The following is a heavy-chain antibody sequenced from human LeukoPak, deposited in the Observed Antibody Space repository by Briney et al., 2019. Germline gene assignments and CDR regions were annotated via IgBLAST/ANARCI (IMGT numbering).Heavy chain of an antibody. J-gene: IGHJ4*02. D-gene: IGHD6-19*01. CDR2: IIPIFGTA. CDR3: ARDNVSSGYVGGTFDY. Sequence: ASVTVSCKASGGTFISYAISWVRQAPGQGLEWMGRIIPIFGTANYAQKFQGRVTITAEKSTSTAYMELSSLRSEHTAVYYCARDNVSSGYVGGTFDYWGEGTLVAVSS. CDR1: GGTFISYA. V-gene: IGHV1-69*06.